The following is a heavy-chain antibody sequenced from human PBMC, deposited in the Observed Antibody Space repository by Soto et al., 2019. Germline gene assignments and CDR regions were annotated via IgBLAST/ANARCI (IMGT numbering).Heavy chain of an antibody. V-gene: IGHV1-8*01. CDR2: MNPQTGNT. J-gene: IGHJ6*03. Sequence: QVQLVQSGSEGKEPGASMKISCQASGYTFTRYDITWVRQATGQGLEWMGWMNPQTGNTAYAEKFQGRDTMTRSTAINTASMELSGLRSEDTAVYYCARLSEESSSSNYYYFYMDVWGKGSTVTVSS. CDR3: ARLSEESSSSNYYYFYMDV. CDR1: GYTFTRYD. D-gene: IGHD6-6*01.